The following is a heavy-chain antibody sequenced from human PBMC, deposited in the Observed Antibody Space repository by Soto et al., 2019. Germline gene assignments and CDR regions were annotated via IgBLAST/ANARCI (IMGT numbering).Heavy chain of an antibody. V-gene: IGHV3-30*18. CDR2: ISYDGSNK. J-gene: IGHJ6*02. CDR3: AKEGGRMQWLTLNRYYYGIDL. D-gene: IGHD6-19*01. Sequence: VGSLRLSCAASGFTFSSYCMHCVRHSPGKGLEWVAVISYDGSNKYYADSVKGRFTISRDNSKNTLYLQMNSLRAEDTAVYYCAKEGGRMQWLTLNRYYYGIDLWGQGTLVTVSS. CDR1: GFTFSSYC.